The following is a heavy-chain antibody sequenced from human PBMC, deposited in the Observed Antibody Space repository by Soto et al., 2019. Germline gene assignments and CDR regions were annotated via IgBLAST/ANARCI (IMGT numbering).Heavy chain of an antibody. V-gene: IGHV4-34*09. Sequence: SETLSLTCAVYGGSVNRYYWNWIRQPPGKGLEWIGEINHTGGTHYNPSLKSRVTMSVDTSKNQFSLKLSSVTAADTAVYYCARNDYDILAGPNFFDYWGQGTLVTVSS. CDR3: ARNDYDILAGPNFFDY. J-gene: IGHJ4*02. CDR1: GGSVNRYY. D-gene: IGHD3-9*01. CDR2: INHTGGT.